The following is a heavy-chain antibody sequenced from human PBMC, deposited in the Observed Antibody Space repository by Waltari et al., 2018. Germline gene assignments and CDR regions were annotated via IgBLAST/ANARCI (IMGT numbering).Heavy chain of an antibody. CDR1: GFTFDDYA. Sequence: EVQLVESGGGLVQPGRSLRLSCAASGFTFDDYAMHWVRQAPGKGLEWVSGISWNSGSIGYADSVKGRFTISRDNAKNSLYLQMNSLRAVDTALYYCAKDKRGDSDAFDIWGQGTMVTVSS. D-gene: IGHD2-21*02. J-gene: IGHJ3*02. V-gene: IGHV3-9*01. CDR3: AKDKRGDSDAFDI. CDR2: ISWNSGSI.